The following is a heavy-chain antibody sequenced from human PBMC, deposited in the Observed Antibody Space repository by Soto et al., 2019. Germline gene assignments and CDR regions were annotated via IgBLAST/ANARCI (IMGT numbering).Heavy chain of an antibody. D-gene: IGHD5-18*01. J-gene: IGHJ4*02. CDR3: ARSGYSYGPNPLLY. CDR2: IYYSGST. CDR1: GGSLSSGGYY. Sequence: QVQLQESGPGLVKPSQTLSLTCTVSGGSLSSGGYYWRWIRQHPGKGLEWIGYIYYSGSTYYNPSLKSRVTISVDTSKNQFSLQLSSVTAADTAVYYCARSGYSYGPNPLLYWGQGTLVTVSS. V-gene: IGHV4-31*03.